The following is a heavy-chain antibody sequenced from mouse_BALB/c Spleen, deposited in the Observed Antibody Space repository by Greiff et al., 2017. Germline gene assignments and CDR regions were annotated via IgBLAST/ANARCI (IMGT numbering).Heavy chain of an antibody. CDR3: ARDEGRLRLPLFAY. J-gene: IGHJ3*01. CDR1: GFTFSDYG. V-gene: IGHV5-15*02. Sequence: DVMLVESGGGLVQPGGSRKLSCAASGFTFSDYGMAWVRQAPGKGPEWVAFISNLAYSIYYADTVTGRFTISRENAKNTLYLEMSSLRSEDTAMYYCARDEGRLRLPLFAYWGQGTLVTVSA. D-gene: IGHD2-4*01. CDR2: ISNLAYSI.